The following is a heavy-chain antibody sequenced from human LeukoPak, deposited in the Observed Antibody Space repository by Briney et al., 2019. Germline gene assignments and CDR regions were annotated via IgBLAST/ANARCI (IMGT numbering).Heavy chain of an antibody. CDR2: ISVSGSST. D-gene: IGHD2-2*01. CDR1: GFTFSSYA. V-gene: IGHV3-23*01. J-gene: IGHJ4*02. CDR3: AKDGEYCTSTSCYPDYFDY. Sequence: GLLRLSFAASGFTFSSYAMNWVRQAPGKGLEWVSVISVSGSSTSYADSVKGRFTISRDNSKNTLYLQMNSLRAEDTAIYYCAKDGEYCTSTSCYPDYFDYWGQGTLVTVSS.